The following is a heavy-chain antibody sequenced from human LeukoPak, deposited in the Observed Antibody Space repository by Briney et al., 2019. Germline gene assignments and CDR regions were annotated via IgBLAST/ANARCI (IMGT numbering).Heavy chain of an antibody. V-gene: IGHV3-30*02. J-gene: IGHJ6*03. CDR3: AKSVGSSWHVHYYYMDV. CDR1: GFTFTNYG. CDR2: IRYDGSNR. Sequence: GGSLRLSCGASGFTFTNYGMHWVRQAPGKGLEWVAFIRYDGSNRYYADSVKGRFTISRDNSKNTLYLQMNSLRAEDTAVYYCAKSVGSSWHVHYYYMDVWGKGTTVTVSS. D-gene: IGHD6-13*01.